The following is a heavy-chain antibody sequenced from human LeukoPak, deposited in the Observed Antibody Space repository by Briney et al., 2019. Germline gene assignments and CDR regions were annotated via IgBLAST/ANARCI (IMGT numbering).Heavy chain of an antibody. V-gene: IGHV1-46*01. CDR1: GYTFTSYY. CDR3: ARALEDSSSWYGDPRAYYFDY. Sequence: GASVKVSCKASGYTFTSYYMHWVRQAPGQGLEWMGIINPSGGSTSYAQKFQGRVTMTRDTSTSTVYMELSSLRSEDTAVYYCARALEDSSSWYGDPRAYYFDYWGQGTLVTVSS. CDR2: INPSGGST. D-gene: IGHD6-13*01. J-gene: IGHJ4*02.